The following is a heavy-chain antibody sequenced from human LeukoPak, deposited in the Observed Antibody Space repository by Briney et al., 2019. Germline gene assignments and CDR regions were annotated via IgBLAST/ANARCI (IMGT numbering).Heavy chain of an antibody. CDR3: AREDYGDSSGWFDP. Sequence: ASVKVSCKASGYTFTSYYMHWVRQAPGQGLEWMGWIDPNSGGTNYAQKFQGRVTMTRDTSISTAYMELSRLRSDDTAVYYCAREDYGDSSGWFDPWGQGTLVTVSS. D-gene: IGHD4-17*01. CDR1: GYTFTSYY. J-gene: IGHJ5*02. V-gene: IGHV1-2*02. CDR2: IDPNSGGT.